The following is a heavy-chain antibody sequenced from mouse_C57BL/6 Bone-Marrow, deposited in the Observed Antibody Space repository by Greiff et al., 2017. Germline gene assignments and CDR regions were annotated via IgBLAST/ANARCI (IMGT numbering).Heavy chain of an antibody. CDR3: AGYDGYYCYWYFDV. J-gene: IGHJ1*03. CDR2: IDPSASYP. Sequence: QVQLQQPGAELVRPGTSVKLSCKASGYTFTSYWMHWVKQRPGQGLEWIGEIDPSASYPNYNQKFKGKATLTVDKSSSTAYMQLSSLTSEDYAVYYCAGYDGYYCYWYFDVWGTGTTVTVSA. V-gene: IGHV1-59*01. CDR1: GYTFTSYW. D-gene: IGHD2-3*01.